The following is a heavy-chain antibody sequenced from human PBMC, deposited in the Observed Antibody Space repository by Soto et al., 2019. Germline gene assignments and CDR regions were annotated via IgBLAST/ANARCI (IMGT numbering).Heavy chain of an antibody. CDR1: GFSVVSKY. V-gene: IGHV3-53*01. CDR3: ARDAPDGSGPFDY. J-gene: IGHJ4*02. D-gene: IGHD3-22*01. CDR2: IFSSGGT. Sequence: GGSLRLSCAASGFSVVSKYMSWVGQAPGKGLEWVSVIFSSGGTYYADSVKGRFTISRDNSKNTLYLQMNSLRADDTAVYYCARDAPDGSGPFDYCGQGPLVTVYS.